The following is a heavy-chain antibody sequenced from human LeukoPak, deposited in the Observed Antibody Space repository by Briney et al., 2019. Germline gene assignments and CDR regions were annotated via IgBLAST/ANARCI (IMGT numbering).Heavy chain of an antibody. CDR2: IYHSGST. CDR1: GYSISSGYY. V-gene: IGHV4-38-2*02. J-gene: IGHJ4*02. Sequence: SETLSLTCTVSGYSISSGYYWGWIRQPPGKGLEWIGSIYHSGSTYYNPSLKSRVTISVDTSKNQFSLKLSSVTAADTAVYYCAREGSGMVRGVDYWGQGTLVTVSS. CDR3: AREGSGMVRGVDY. D-gene: IGHD3-10*01.